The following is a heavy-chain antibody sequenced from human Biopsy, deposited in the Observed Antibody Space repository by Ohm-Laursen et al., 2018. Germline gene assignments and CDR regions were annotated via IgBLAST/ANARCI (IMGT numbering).Heavy chain of an antibody. CDR2: INPKSGDT. CDR3: ARGRRHCSGTCSRWYFDL. CDR1: GYTFAGYY. J-gene: IGHJ2*01. Sequence: GSSVKVSCKASGYTFAGYYLHWLRQAPGQGLEWMGWINPKSGDTDYPQNFQGRVSMTRDTSISTAYMDLSRLRSDDTAVYYCARGRRHCSGTCSRWYFDLWGRGTLVTVSS. V-gene: IGHV1-2*02. D-gene: IGHD2-2*01.